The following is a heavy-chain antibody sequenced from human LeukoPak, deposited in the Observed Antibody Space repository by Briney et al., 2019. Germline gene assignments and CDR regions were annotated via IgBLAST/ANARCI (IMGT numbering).Heavy chain of an antibody. J-gene: IGHJ4*02. CDR1: SASISGYY. D-gene: IGHD1-26*01. V-gene: IGHV4-59*12. CDR2: ISHSGSA. Sequence: SETLSLTCTVSSASISGYYWNWIRQPPGKGLEWIGYISHSGSAKYDPSLNSRVTISLDTSENQFSLKVTTVTAADTAVYYCARDQVGAGYFDYWGQGTLVTVSS. CDR3: ARDQVGAGYFDY.